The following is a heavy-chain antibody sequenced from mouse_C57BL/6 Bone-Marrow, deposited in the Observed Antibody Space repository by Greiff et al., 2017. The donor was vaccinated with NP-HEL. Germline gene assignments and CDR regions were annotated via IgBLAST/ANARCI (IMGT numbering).Heavy chain of an antibody. J-gene: IGHJ3*01. V-gene: IGHV5-9-1*02. D-gene: IGHD1-1*02. Sequence: EVKVEESGEGLVKPGGSLKLSCAASGFTFSSYAMSWVRQTPEKRLEWVAYISSGGDYIYYADTVKGRFTISRDNARNTLYLQKSSLKSEDTAMYYCTREGGLAWFAYWGQGTLVTVSA. CDR3: TREGGLAWFAY. CDR2: ISSGGDYI. CDR1: GFTFSSYA.